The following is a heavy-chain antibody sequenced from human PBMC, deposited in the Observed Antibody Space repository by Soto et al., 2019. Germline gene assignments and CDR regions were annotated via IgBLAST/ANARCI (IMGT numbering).Heavy chain of an antibody. D-gene: IGHD5-12*01. CDR1: GFTFSSYG. J-gene: IGHJ4*02. CDR2: ISYDGSNK. V-gene: IGHV3-30*18. Sequence: QVQLVESGGGVVQPGRSLRLSCAASGFTFSSYGMHWVRQAPGKGLEWVAVISYDGSNKHYADSVKGRFTISRDNSKNTLYLQMNSLRAEDTAVYYCAKGVATTPYGLFDYWGQGTLVTVSS. CDR3: AKGVATTPYGLFDY.